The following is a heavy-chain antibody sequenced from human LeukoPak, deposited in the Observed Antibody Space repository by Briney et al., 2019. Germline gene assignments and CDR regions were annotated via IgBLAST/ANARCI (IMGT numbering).Heavy chain of an antibody. CDR3: ARGVYSSSWPFDY. CDR1: GGSISSYY. D-gene: IGHD6-13*01. CDR2: IYYSGST. V-gene: IGHV4-59*01. J-gene: IGHJ4*02. Sequence: SETLSLTCTVSGGSISSYYWSWIRQPPGKGLEWIGYIYYSGSTNYNPSLKSRVTISVDTSKNQFSLRLSSVTAADTAVYYCARGVYSSSWPFDYWGQGTLVTVSS.